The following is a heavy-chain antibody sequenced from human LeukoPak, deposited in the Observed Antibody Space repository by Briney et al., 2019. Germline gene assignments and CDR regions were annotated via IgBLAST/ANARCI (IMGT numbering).Heavy chain of an antibody. CDR1: EFILSSYA. CDR2: ISGNGAHP. CDR3: ARDREWLVLFYFDS. Sequence: GGSLRLSCEASEFILSSYAMSWVRQAPGKRLEWVSSISGNGAHPYYADSVRGRFTISRDNSRNTLYLQMSSLRTEDTAVYYCARDREWLVLFYFDSWGQGALVTVSS. D-gene: IGHD6-19*01. J-gene: IGHJ4*02. V-gene: IGHV3-23*01.